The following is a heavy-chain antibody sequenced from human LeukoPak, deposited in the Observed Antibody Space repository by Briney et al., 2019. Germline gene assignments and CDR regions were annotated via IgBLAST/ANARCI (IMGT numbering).Heavy chain of an antibody. CDR1: GGSISSYY. Sequence: KPSETLSLTCTVSGGSISSYYWSWIRQPPGKGLEWIGYIYYSGSTNYNPSLKSRVTISVDTSKNQLSLKLSSVTAADTAVYYCARPLTIFWLVISPGYYYYGMDVWGQGTTVTVSS. CDR2: IYYSGST. CDR3: ARPLTIFWLVISPGYYYYGMDV. V-gene: IGHV4-59*08. D-gene: IGHD3-9*01. J-gene: IGHJ6*02.